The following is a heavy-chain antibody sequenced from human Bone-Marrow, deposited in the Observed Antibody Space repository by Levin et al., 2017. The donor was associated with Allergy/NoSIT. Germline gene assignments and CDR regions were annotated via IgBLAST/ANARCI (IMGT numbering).Heavy chain of an antibody. Sequence: HPGGSLRLSCAASGFTFSSYWMSWVRQAPGKGLEWVANIKQDGSEKYYVDSVKGRFTISRDNAKDSLYLQLNSLRAEDTAVYYCARCRDGGYCNGANAYWGQGTLVTVSS. J-gene: IGHJ4*02. CDR3: ARCRDGGYCNGANAY. D-gene: IGHD2/OR15-2a*01. CDR2: IKQDGSEK. V-gene: IGHV3-7*01. CDR1: GFTFSSYW.